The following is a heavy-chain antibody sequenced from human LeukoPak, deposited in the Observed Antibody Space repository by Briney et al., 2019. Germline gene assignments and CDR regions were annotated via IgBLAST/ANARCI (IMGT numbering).Heavy chain of an antibody. V-gene: IGHV3-48*03. CDR1: GFTFSSYD. Sequence: GGSLSLSCAASGFTFSSYDMTWVRQAPGKGLEWVSYISNSGNTIYYADSVKGRFTISRDNSLFLQMNSLRAEDTAVYYCARSRSGTYYNADVWGKGTTVTISS. D-gene: IGHD3-10*01. CDR3: ARSRSGTYYNADV. CDR2: ISNSGNTI. J-gene: IGHJ6*04.